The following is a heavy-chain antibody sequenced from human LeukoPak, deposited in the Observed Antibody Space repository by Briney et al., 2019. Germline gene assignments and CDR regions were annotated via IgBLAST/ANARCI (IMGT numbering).Heavy chain of an antibody. CDR2: ISYDGSNK. J-gene: IGHJ5*02. Sequence: PGGSLRLSCAASGFTFSSYAMHWVRQAPGKGLEWVAVISYDGSNKYYADSVKGRFTISRGNSKNTLYLQMNSLRAEDTAVYYCARGSRNYYGSGSYYYSNNWFDPWGQGTLVTVSS. D-gene: IGHD3-10*01. CDR1: GFTFSSYA. V-gene: IGHV3-30*04. CDR3: ARGSRNYYGSGSYYYSNNWFDP.